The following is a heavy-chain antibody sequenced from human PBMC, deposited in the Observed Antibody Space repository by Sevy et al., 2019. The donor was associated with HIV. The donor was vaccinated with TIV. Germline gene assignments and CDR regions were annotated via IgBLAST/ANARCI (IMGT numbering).Heavy chain of an antibody. D-gene: IGHD3-22*01. CDR2: FIPTFDTA. J-gene: IGHJ6*02. CDR1: GGTFSDYA. CDR3: AGSYFDSSGYSPLYYYGMDV. Sequence: ASVKVSCKASGGTFSDYAISWVRQAPGQGLEWMGGFIPTFDTANYAQKFQGKVTLTADGSTTTAYMELSSLRSDDTAVYYCAGSYFDSSGYSPLYYYGMDVWGQGTTVTVSS. V-gene: IGHV1-69*13.